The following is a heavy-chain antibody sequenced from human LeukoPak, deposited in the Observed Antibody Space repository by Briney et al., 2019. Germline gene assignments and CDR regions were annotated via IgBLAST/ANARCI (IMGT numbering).Heavy chain of an antibody. D-gene: IGHD2-2*01. CDR2: ISSSGSTI. CDR3: ARDSRIVVVPAAMEIDY. CDR1: GFTFSSYE. J-gene: IGHJ4*02. V-gene: IGHV3-48*03. Sequence: GGSLRLSCAASGFTFSSYEMNWVRQAPGKGLEWVSYISSSGSTIYYADSVKGRFTISRDNAKNSLYLQMNSLRAEDTAVYYCARDSRIVVVPAAMEIDYWGQGTLVTVSS.